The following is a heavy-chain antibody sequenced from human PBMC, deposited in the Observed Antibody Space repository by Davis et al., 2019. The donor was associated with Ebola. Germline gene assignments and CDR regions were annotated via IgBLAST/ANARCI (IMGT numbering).Heavy chain of an antibody. Sequence: MPGGSLRLSCAVYGGSFSGYYWSWIRQPPGKGLEWIGEINHSGSTNYNPSLKSRVTISVDTSKNQFSLKLSSVTAADTAMYYCARGVGATTGWFDPWGQGTLVTVSS. D-gene: IGHD1-26*01. CDR3: ARGVGATTGWFDP. CDR1: GGSFSGYY. J-gene: IGHJ5*02. V-gene: IGHV4-34*01. CDR2: INHSGST.